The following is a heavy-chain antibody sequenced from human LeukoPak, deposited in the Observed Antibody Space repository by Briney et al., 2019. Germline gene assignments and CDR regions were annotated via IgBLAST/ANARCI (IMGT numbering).Heavy chain of an antibody. V-gene: IGHV3-30*03. D-gene: IGHD3-9*01. Sequence: GGSLRLSCAASGFTFSSYWMHWVRQAPGKGLEWVAVISYDGSNKYYADSVKGRFTISRDNSKNTLYLQMNSLRAEDTAVYYCARASSGVLRYFDWSLFDPWGQGTLVTVSS. J-gene: IGHJ5*02. CDR3: ARASSGVLRYFDWSLFDP. CDR2: ISYDGSNK. CDR1: GFTFSSYW.